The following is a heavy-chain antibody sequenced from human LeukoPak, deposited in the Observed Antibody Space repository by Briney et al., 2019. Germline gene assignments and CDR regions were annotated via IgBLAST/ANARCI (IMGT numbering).Heavy chain of an antibody. CDR3: ARGTGDYKLYYYYGMDV. CDR1: GYTLTELS. J-gene: IGHJ6*02. V-gene: IGHV1-18*01. CDR2: ISAYNGNT. Sequence: GASVKVSCKVSGYTLTELSMHWVRQAPGQGLEWMGWISAYNGNTNYAQKLQGRVTMTTDTSTSTAYMELRSLRSDDTAVYYCARGTGDYKLYYYYGMDVWGQGTTVTVSS. D-gene: IGHD4-17*01.